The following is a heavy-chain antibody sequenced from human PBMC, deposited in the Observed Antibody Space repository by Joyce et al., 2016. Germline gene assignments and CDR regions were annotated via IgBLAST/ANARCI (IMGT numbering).Heavy chain of an antibody. J-gene: IGHJ4*02. CDR1: RYTLSDYH. CDR2: INPNNGGT. CDR3: ARARPATGAFDY. Sequence: QVQLVQSGAEVKKPGASVKVSCQTSRYTLSDYHMHWLRQAPGQGLEWMGWINPNNGGTHYSEKCQGRVTMTRDTSISTAYMELRRLTSDDTAVYYCARARPATGAFDYWGQGALVTVSS. D-gene: IGHD2-2*01. V-gene: IGHV1-2*02.